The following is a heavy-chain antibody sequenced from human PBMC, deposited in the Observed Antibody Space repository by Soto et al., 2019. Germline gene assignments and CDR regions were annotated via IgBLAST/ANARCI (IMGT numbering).Heavy chain of an antibody. D-gene: IGHD7-27*01. J-gene: IGHJ4*02. Sequence: SETLSLTCTVSGGSISSSSYYWGWIRQPPGKGLEWIGSIYYSGSTYYNPSLKSRVTISVDTSKNQFSLKLSSVTAAETAVYYCARDGTGDRGFFDYWGQGTLVTVSS. CDR2: IYYSGST. CDR1: GGSISSSSYY. V-gene: IGHV4-39*07. CDR3: ARDGTGDRGFFDY.